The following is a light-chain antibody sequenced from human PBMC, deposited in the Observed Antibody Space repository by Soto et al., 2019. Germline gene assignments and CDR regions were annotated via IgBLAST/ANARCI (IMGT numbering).Light chain of an antibody. CDR2: EVN. CDR1: SSDVGGYKF. V-gene: IGLV2-8*01. CDR3: SSYAGSTTFV. J-gene: IGLJ1*01. Sequence: QSVPTQPPSASGSPGQSVTISCTGTSSDVGGYKFVSWHQQHPGKAPKLIIYEVNKRPSGVPDRFSESKSSNTASLTVSSLQADDEAEYYGSSYAGSTTFVFGTGTKVTIL.